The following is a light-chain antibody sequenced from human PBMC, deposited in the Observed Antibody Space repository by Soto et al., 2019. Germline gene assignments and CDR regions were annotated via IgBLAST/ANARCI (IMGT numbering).Light chain of an antibody. CDR2: GAS. J-gene: IGKJ1*01. CDR1: QSVTSY. CDR3: QQYATSPRT. Sequence: ELVSTQAPATLSLSSRAGPTLSGRASQSVTSYLAWYQQRPGQAPRLLIYGASSRATGIPDRFSGSGSGTDFTLTISRLEPEDFAVYYCQQYATSPRTCGQGTTVDIK. V-gene: IGKV3-20*01.